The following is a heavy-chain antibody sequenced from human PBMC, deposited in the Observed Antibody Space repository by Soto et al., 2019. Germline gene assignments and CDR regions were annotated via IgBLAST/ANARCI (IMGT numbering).Heavy chain of an antibody. CDR2: IRTKTYGGTT. CDR1: GFTFGDYS. V-gene: IGHV3-49*03. D-gene: IGHD1-20*01. J-gene: IGHJ4*02. CDR3: AKAISGYNAPLDH. Sequence: GGSLRLSCTTSGFTFGDYSLTWFRQAPGKGLEWVAFIRTKTYGGTTEYAASVKGRFTVSRDDSKSIAYLQMNSLRAEDTAVYYCAKAISGYNAPLDHWGQGTRVTVSS.